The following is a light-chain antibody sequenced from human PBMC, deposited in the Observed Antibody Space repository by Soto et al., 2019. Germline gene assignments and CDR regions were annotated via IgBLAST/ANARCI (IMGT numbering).Light chain of an antibody. J-gene: IGKJ1*01. CDR1: QSISIW. CDR3: QQYSRYSA. V-gene: IGKV1-5*01. CDR2: NAS. Sequence: DIQMTQSPSTLSASVGDRITIACRASQSISIWLAWYQQKPGKAPKLLIFNASTLGSGVPLRFSGSGSGTEFTLTISCLQPDDFATYYCQQYSRYSAFGQGTKVEMK.